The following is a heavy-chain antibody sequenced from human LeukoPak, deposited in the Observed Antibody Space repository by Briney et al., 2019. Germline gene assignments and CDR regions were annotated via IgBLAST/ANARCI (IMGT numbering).Heavy chain of an antibody. CDR3: ARLEARGYSGYGLWVLDY. CDR2: INPNSGGT. J-gene: IGHJ4*02. Sequence: ASVKVSCKASGYTFTGYYMHWVRQAPGQGLEWMGWINPNSGGTNYAQKFQGRVTMTRDTSISTAYMELSSLRSEDTAVYYCARLEARGYSGYGLWVLDYWGQGTLVTVSS. CDR1: GYTFTGYY. V-gene: IGHV1-2*02. D-gene: IGHD5-12*01.